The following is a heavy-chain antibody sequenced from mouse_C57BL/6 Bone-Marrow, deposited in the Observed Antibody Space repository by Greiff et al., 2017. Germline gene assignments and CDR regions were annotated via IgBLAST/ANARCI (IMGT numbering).Heavy chain of an antibody. CDR1: GYTFTDYN. Sequence: VQLKESGPELVKPGASVKIPCKASGYTFTDYNMDWVKQSHGKSLEWIGDINPNNGGTIYNQKFKGKATLTVDKSSSTAYMELRSLTSEDTAVYYCARGGTVVPFDYWGQGTTLTVSS. CDR2: INPNNGGT. V-gene: IGHV1-18*01. J-gene: IGHJ2*01. CDR3: ARGGTVVPFDY. D-gene: IGHD1-1*01.